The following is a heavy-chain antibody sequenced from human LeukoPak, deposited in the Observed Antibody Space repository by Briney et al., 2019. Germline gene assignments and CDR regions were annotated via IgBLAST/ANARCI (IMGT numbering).Heavy chain of an antibody. CDR1: GFTFSSYG. Sequence: PGRSLRLSCAASGFTFSSYGMHWVRQAPGKGLEWVAVIWNDGSNTYHADSVKGRFTISRDNSKNTLYLQMNSLRAEDTAVYYCARDRGSRWFGPIDYWGQGTLVTVSS. D-gene: IGHD6-13*01. V-gene: IGHV3-33*01. CDR3: ARDRGSRWFGPIDY. J-gene: IGHJ4*02. CDR2: IWNDGSNT.